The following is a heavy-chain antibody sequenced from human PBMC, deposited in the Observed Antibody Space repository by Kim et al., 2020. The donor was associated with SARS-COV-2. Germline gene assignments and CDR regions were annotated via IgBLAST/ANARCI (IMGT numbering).Heavy chain of an antibody. J-gene: IGHJ4*02. CDR3: ARAMLGGYAFDS. CDR1: GFTFSNYW. D-gene: IGHD3-22*01. V-gene: IGHV3-7*01. Sequence: GGSLRLSCAASGFTFSNYWKSWVRQAPGKGLEWVANIKQDGSEIYYVDSVKGRFTISRDNAKSSLYLQMNSLRAEDTAVYYCARAMLGGYAFDSWGRGAL. CDR2: IKQDGSEI.